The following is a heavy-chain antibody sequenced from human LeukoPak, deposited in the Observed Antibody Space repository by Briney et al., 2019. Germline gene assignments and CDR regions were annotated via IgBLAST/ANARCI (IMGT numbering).Heavy chain of an antibody. CDR1: GGTFISYA. Sequence: WASVKVSCKASGGTFISYAISWVRQAPGQGLEWMGGIIPIFGTANYAQKFQGRVTITADESTSTAYMELSSLRSEDTAVYYCERGWGYSWFDPWGQGTLVTVSS. CDR2: IIPIFGTA. V-gene: IGHV1-69*01. D-gene: IGHD3-22*01. J-gene: IGHJ5*02. CDR3: ERGWGYSWFDP.